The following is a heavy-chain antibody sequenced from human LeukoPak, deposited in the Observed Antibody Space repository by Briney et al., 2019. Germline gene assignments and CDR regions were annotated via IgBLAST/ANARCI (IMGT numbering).Heavy chain of an antibody. Sequence: ASVKVSCKASGYTFTGYYMHWVRQAPGQGLEWMGRINPNSGGTNYAQKFQGRVTMTRDTSISTAYMELSRLRSDDTAVYYCARSREQQLVRDYFDYWGQGTLVTVSS. CDR2: INPNSGGT. D-gene: IGHD6-13*01. J-gene: IGHJ4*02. CDR3: ARSREQQLVRDYFDY. CDR1: GYTFTGYY. V-gene: IGHV1-2*06.